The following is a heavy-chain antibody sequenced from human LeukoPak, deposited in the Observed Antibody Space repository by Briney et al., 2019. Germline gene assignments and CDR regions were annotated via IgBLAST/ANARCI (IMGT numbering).Heavy chain of an antibody. CDR2: IYQSGIT. Sequence: SGTMSLTCGVSGDSISSGNYWNWVRQPPGKGLEWIGDIYQSGITNYNPSLKSRVTMSVDKSKNEFSLKLDSVTAADTAVYYCARDPRPRGGWFYFDYWGQGILVTVSS. V-gene: IGHV4-4*02. CDR1: GDSISSGNY. D-gene: IGHD6-19*01. J-gene: IGHJ4*02. CDR3: ARDPRPRGGWFYFDY.